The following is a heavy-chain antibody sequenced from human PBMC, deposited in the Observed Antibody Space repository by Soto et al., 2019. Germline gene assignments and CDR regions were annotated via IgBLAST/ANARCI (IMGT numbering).Heavy chain of an antibody. CDR2: ISSSSSYI. D-gene: IGHD3-22*01. V-gene: IGHV3-21*01. CDR3: ASTHYYDSSGYYYVPSPFDY. CDR1: GFTFSSYS. Sequence: GGSLRLSCAASGFTFSSYSMNWVRQAPGKGLEWVSSISSSSSYIYYADSVKGRFTTSRDNAKNSLYLQMNSLRAEDTAVYYCASTHYYDSSGYYYVPSPFDYWGQGTLVTVSS. J-gene: IGHJ4*02.